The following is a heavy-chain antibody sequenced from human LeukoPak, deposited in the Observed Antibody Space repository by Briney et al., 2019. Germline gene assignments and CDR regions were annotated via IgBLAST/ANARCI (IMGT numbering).Heavy chain of an antibody. J-gene: IGHJ4*02. V-gene: IGHV3-23*01. CDR3: AKDYYDSSGYLDYFDY. D-gene: IGHD3-22*01. CDR2: ISGSGGST. Sequence: PGGSLRLSCAASGFTFSGYAMSWVHQAPGKGLEWVSAISGSGGSTYYADSVKGRFTISRDNSKNTLYLQMNSLRAEDTAVYYCAKDYYDSSGYLDYFDYWGQGTLVTVSS. CDR1: GFTFSGYA.